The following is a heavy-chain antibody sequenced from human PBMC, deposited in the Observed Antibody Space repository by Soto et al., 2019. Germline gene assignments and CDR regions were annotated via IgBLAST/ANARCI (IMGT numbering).Heavy chain of an antibody. Sequence: EDQLVESGGGLVKPGGSLRLSCAASGFSFSSYSMAWVRQAPGKGLEWISSISSNSKYILYADSVKGRFTISRDNAKNPLFLQINRLRAEDAGFYYRAGGGLTGGYFSGPYYHYYGMDVWGQGTTVTVSS. CDR2: ISSNSKYI. CDR3: AGGGLTGGYFSGPYYHYYGMDV. J-gene: IGHJ6*02. D-gene: IGHD5-12*01. V-gene: IGHV3-21*01. CDR1: GFSFSSYS.